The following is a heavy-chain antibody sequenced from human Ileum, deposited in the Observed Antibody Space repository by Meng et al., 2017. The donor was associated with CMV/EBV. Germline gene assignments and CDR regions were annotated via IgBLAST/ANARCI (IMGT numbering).Heavy chain of an antibody. CDR1: GFSLDEYA. J-gene: IGHJ6*02. Sequence: SLKISCAASGFSLDEYAMHWVRQAPGKGLEWVSGIRWNSGSIGYADSVKGRFTISRDNDKNYLYLQMNSLSVEDTALYYCAKEEKNKYVSGCYRNYRMDVWAQGTTATFPS. CDR3: AKEEKNKYVSGCYRNYRMDV. CDR2: IRWNSGSI. D-gene: IGHD3-3*01. V-gene: IGHV3-9*01.